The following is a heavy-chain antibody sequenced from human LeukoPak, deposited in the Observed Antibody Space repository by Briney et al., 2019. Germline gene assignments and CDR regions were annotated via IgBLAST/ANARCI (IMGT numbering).Heavy chain of an antibody. CDR3: ANLEITMIQGP. Sequence: GGSLRLSCAASGFTFSRYTMSWVRQAPGKGLEWVSGSGRDGATYYVDSVKGRFIISRDDSKNTVYLQMNSLRADDTAVYYCANLEITMIQGPWGQGTLVTVFS. CDR2: SGRDGAT. CDR1: GFTFSRYT. D-gene: IGHD3-10*01. J-gene: IGHJ5*02. V-gene: IGHV3-23*01.